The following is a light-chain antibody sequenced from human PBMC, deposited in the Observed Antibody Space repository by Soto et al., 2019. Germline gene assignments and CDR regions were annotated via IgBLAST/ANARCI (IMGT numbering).Light chain of an antibody. V-gene: IGKV3-11*01. CDR3: QQRNSWPPIT. CDR2: DAS. CDR1: QSVRTY. J-gene: IGKJ5*01. Sequence: EIVLTQSPVTLSLSPGERATLSCRASQSVRTYLAWYQVKPGQAPRLLIYDASSRASGVPARLSGSGSGTDFTLTISSLEPEDFALYYCQQRNSWPPITFGQGTRLEI.